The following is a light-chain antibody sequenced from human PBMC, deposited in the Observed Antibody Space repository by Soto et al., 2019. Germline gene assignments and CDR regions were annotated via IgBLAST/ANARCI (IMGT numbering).Light chain of an antibody. J-gene: IGLJ1*01. V-gene: IGLV2-8*01. CDR3: TSHAGSTNYV. CDR2: EVS. CDR1: SSDVGGYNY. Sequence: QSALTQPPSASGSPGQSVTISCTGTSSDVGGYNYVSWYQQHPGKAPKLIISEVSKRPSGVPDRFSGSKSGNTASLTVSGLKAEDEADYYCTSHAGSTNYVFGTGTRSPX.